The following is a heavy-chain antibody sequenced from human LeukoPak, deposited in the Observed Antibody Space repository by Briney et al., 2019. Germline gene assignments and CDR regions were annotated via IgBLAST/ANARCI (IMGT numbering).Heavy chain of an antibody. Sequence: SVKVSCKASGGTFSSYAISWVRQAPGQGLEWMGGIIPIFDTANYAQKFQGRVTITADESTSTAYMELSSLRSEDTAVYYWARGGGYSGYEDYWGQGTLVTVSS. CDR2: IIPIFDTA. D-gene: IGHD5-12*01. CDR1: GGTFSSYA. V-gene: IGHV1-69*13. CDR3: ARGGGYSGYEDY. J-gene: IGHJ4*02.